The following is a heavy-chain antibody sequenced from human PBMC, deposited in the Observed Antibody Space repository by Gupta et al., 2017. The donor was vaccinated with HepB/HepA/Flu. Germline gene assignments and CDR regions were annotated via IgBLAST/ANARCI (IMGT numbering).Heavy chain of an antibody. CDR2: ISTGGTTI. D-gene: IGHD6-19*01. V-gene: IGHV3-48*03. Sequence: EGQLVESGGGLVQPGGSLRLSCTASGFTFSSYEMNWVRQAPGKGLEWVSHISTGGTTIYYGDSVKGRFTISRDNAKNSLYLQMNSLRVEDTAVYYCASSPSGWEVWFDAWGQGTLVTVSS. CDR3: ASSPSGWEVWFDA. J-gene: IGHJ5*02. CDR1: GFTFSSYE.